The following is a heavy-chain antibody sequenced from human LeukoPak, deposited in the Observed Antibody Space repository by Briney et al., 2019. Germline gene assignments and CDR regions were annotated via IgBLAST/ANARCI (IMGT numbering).Heavy chain of an antibody. D-gene: IGHD3-10*01. CDR1: GGSFSGYY. CDR3: ARLDLWFGAWQHQYYFDY. CDR2: INHRGST. Sequence: SETLSLTCAVYGGSFSGYYWSWIRQPPGKGLEWIGEINHRGSTNYNTSLKSRVTISVETSKNQFSLKLSSVTAADTAVYYCARLDLWFGAWQHQYYFDYWGQGTLVTVSS. V-gene: IGHV4-34*01. J-gene: IGHJ4*02.